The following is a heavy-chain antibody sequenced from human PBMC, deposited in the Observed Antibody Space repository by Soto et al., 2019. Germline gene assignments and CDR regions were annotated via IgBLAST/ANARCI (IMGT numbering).Heavy chain of an antibody. Sequence: SETLSLTCTVSGGSIISGDYYWSWIRQPPGKGLEWIGYIYYSGSTYYNPPLKSRVTISVDTSKNQFSLKLSSVTAADTAVYYCARDGAMAAAGNWFDPWGQGTLVTVSS. V-gene: IGHV4-30-4*01. CDR3: ARDGAMAAAGNWFDP. CDR1: GGSIISGDYY. D-gene: IGHD6-13*01. J-gene: IGHJ5*02. CDR2: IYYSGST.